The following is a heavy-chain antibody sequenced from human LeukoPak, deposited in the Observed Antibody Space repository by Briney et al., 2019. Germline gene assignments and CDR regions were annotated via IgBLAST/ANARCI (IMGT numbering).Heavy chain of an antibody. CDR1: GYTFTGYY. V-gene: IGHV1-2*02. J-gene: IGHJ4*02. CDR2: INPNSGGT. Sequence: ASVKVSYKASGYTFTGYYMHWVRQAPGQGLEWMGWINPNSGGTNYAQKFQGRVTMTRDTSISTAYMELSRLRSDDSAVYYCARVDGYSSSRGDYWGQGTLVTVSS. CDR3: ARVDGYSSSRGDY. D-gene: IGHD6-13*01.